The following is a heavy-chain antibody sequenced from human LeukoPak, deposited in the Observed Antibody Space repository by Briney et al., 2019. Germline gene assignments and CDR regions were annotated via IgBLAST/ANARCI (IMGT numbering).Heavy chain of an antibody. J-gene: IGHJ4*02. V-gene: IGHV1-2*02. CDR1: GYTFTSYG. D-gene: IGHD4-23*01. CDR3: ARVGTGNPYYFDY. CDR2: INPNSGGT. Sequence: ASVKVSCKASGYTFTSYGISWVRQAPGQGLEWMGWINPNSGGTNYAQKFQGRVTMTRDTSISTAYMELSRLRSDDTAVYYCARVGTGNPYYFDYWGQGTLVTVSS.